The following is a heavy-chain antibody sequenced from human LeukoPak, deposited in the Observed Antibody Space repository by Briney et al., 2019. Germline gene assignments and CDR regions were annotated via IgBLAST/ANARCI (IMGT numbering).Heavy chain of an antibody. CDR3: TRVNLRGSKYNWFDP. D-gene: IGHD4-11*01. V-gene: IGHV1-69*11. CDR1: GGTFSSYA. Sequence: SVKVSCKASGGTFSSYAISWVRRAPGQGLEWMGRITPIIETTKYAQRFQGRVTITADPYTDTVYMEMSNLRSDDTAIYYCTRVNLRGSKYNWFDPWGQGTPVTVSS. CDR2: ITPIIETT. J-gene: IGHJ5*02.